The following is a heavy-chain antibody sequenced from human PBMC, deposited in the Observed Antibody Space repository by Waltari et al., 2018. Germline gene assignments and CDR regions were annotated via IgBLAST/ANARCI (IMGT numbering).Heavy chain of an antibody. V-gene: IGHV4-61*02. CDR2: IYTSGST. D-gene: IGHD1-1*01. J-gene: IGHJ6*02. CDR1: GGSISSGSYY. Sequence: QVQLQESGPGLVKPSQTLSFTCTVSGGSISSGSYYWNWIRQPAGKGLEWIGRIYTSGSTNYNPALTSRVTISVDTSKNQFSLKLSSLTAADTAVYYCARDGTRGGYYYYYGMDVWGQGTTVTVSS. CDR3: ARDGTRGGYYYYYGMDV.